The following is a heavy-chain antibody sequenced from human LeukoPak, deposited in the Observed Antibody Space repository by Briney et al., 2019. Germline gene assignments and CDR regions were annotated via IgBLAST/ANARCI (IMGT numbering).Heavy chain of an antibody. CDR2: IIPIFGTA. CDR3: ARDRGYSCGFDAFDI. J-gene: IGHJ3*02. Sequence: ASVKVSCKASGGTFSSYAISWVRQAPGQGLEWMGGIIPIFGTANYAQKLQGRVTMTTDTSTSTAYMELRSLRSDDTAVYYCARDRGYSCGFDAFDIWGQGTMVTVSS. CDR1: GGTFSSYA. D-gene: IGHD5-18*01. V-gene: IGHV1-69*05.